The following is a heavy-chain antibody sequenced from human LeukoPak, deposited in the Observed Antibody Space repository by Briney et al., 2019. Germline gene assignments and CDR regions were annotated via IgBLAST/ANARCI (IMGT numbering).Heavy chain of an antibody. J-gene: IGHJ6*03. CDR1: GASISSDYY. CDR2: IYYSGST. D-gene: IGHD2-15*01. CDR3: ARRGYCSGGSCGYMDV. Sequence: SETLSLTCTVSGASISSDYYWSWIRQSPGKGLEWIGYIYYSGSTYYNSSLKSRVTISVDTSKNQFSLKLSSVTAADTAVYYCARRGYCSGGSCGYMDVWGKGTTVTVSS. V-gene: IGHV4-30-4*08.